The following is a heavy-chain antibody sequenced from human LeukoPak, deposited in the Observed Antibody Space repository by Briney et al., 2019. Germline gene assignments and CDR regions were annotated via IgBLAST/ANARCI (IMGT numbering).Heavy chain of an antibody. CDR2: MNQDGSEK. Sequence: PGGSLRLSCAASGFTFSNSWMIWIRQAPGKGLEWVANMNQDGSEKYYVDSVKGRFTISRDNAKNSLYLQMNSLRAEDTAVYYCARVVVVTAESAGRGYYGMDVWGQGTTVTVSS. J-gene: IGHJ6*02. V-gene: IGHV3-7*01. D-gene: IGHD2-21*02. CDR1: GFTFSNSW. CDR3: ARVVVVTAESAGRGYYGMDV.